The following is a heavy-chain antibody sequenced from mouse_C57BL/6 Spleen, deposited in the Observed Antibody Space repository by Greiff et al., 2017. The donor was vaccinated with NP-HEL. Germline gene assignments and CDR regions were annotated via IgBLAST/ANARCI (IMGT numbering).Heavy chain of an antibody. Sequence: EVKLVESGGGLVKPGGSLKLSCAASGFTFSDYGMHWVRQAPEKGLEWVAYISSGSSAIYYADTVKGRFTISRDNATNTLFLQMTSLRSEDTAMYYCARNGYFPPLYWYFDVWGTGTTVTVSS. CDR1: GFTFSDYG. J-gene: IGHJ1*03. D-gene: IGHD2-3*01. CDR3: ARNGYFPPLYWYFDV. CDR2: ISSGSSAI. V-gene: IGHV5-17*01.